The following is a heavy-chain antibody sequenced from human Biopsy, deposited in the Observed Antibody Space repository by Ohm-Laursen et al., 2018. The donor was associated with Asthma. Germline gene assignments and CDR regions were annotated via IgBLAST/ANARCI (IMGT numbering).Heavy chain of an antibody. Sequence: GSLRLSCAASGFTVSRDHMFWVRQAPGKGLEWVSVIYSGGTSGTADSVRGRFTISRDFYKNTLYLQMDSLRAEDTAVYYCARGDSSGWSHYYFDYWGQRTLVTVSS. CDR2: IYSGGTS. CDR1: GFTVSRDH. J-gene: IGHJ4*02. CDR3: ARGDSSGWSHYYFDY. D-gene: IGHD6-19*01. V-gene: IGHV3-53*01.